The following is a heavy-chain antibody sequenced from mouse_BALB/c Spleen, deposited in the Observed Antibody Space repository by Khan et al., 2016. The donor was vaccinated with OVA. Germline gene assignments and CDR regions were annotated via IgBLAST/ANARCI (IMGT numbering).Heavy chain of an antibody. D-gene: IGHD2-3*01. CDR2: IYPGSGNT. Sequence: QVQLQQSGPELVKPGASVKISCKASGYTFTDNYIHWVKQKPGQGLEWIGWIYPGSGNTKYNEKFKGKATLTVDTSSSEAYMHLSSLTSEDTVVYFCARGGYYENSLFDYWGQGTTLIVSS. V-gene: IGHV1-84*02. CDR3: ARGGYYENSLFDY. CDR1: GYTFTDNY. J-gene: IGHJ2*01.